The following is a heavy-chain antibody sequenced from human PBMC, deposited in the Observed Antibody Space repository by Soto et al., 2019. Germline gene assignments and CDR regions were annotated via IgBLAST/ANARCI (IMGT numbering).Heavy chain of an antibody. CDR3: ARQASYWHGGGGWLDP. CDR2: IGTLHDT. D-gene: IGHD2-8*02. CDR1: GFTFSASD. J-gene: IGHJ5*02. V-gene: IGHV3-13*01. Sequence: EVQLVESGGGSVQPGGSLGLSCAASGFTFSASDMHWVRQTTGGGLEWVAAIGTLHDTYYPDSVKGRFTISRDNARNSVKLQMNRLRAGDTGVYYWARQASYWHGGGGWLDPWGQGTLVTVSS.